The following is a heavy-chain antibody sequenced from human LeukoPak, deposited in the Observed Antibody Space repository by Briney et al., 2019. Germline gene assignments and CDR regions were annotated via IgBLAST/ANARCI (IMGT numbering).Heavy chain of an antibody. Sequence: ASVKVSCKASGYTFTGYYMHWVRQAPGQGLEWMGGIIPIFGTANYAQKFQGRVTITADESTSTAYMELSSLRSEDTAVYYCARPPFTVTTSAPYYYYYYMDVWGKGTTVTVSS. CDR3: ARPPFTVTTSAPYYYYYYMDV. D-gene: IGHD4-17*01. J-gene: IGHJ6*03. CDR2: IIPIFGTA. V-gene: IGHV1-69*01. CDR1: GYTFTGYY.